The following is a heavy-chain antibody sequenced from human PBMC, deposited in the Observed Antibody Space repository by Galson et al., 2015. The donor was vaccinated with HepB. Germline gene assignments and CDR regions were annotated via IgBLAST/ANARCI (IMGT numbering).Heavy chain of an antibody. CDR3: IKEDDGFDM. J-gene: IGHJ3*02. CDR1: GFSINKYP. Sequence: SLRLSCAASGFSINKYPMHWVRQAPGKVLEYVSGISPSGAAAYYTDPVRGRFIIPRDNSKNTLHLQMSTLRTEDTAIYYCIKEDDGFDMWGQGTMVTVSS. CDR2: ISPSGAAA. V-gene: IGHV3-64D*06.